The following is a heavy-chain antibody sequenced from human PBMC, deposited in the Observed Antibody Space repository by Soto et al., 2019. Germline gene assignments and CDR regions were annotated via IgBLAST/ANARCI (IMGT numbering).Heavy chain of an antibody. Sequence: ASETLSLTCTVSGGSISSYYWSWVRQPPGKGLEWIGYIYYSGSTNYNPSLKSRVTISVDTSKNQFSLKLSSVTAADTAVYYCARDYGLANDAFAIWGQGTMVTVSS. CDR2: IYYSGST. D-gene: IGHD1-26*01. J-gene: IGHJ3*02. V-gene: IGHV4-59*01. CDR1: GGSISSYY. CDR3: ARDYGLANDAFAI.